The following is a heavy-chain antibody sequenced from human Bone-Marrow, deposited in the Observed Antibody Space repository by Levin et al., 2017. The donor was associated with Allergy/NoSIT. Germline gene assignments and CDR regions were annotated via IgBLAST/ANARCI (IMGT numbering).Heavy chain of an antibody. Sequence: KISCKAFGDTFSTYGFSWVRQAPGQGLEWMGGIIPIFGTAAYVEKFQGRVTISADESTSTVYMEMSSLRSDDTAMYFCARKRDGYNYFGYWGQGTLVTVSS. J-gene: IGHJ4*02. CDR2: IIPIFGTA. V-gene: IGHV1-69*01. CDR1: GDTFSTYG. D-gene: IGHD5-24*01. CDR3: ARKRDGYNYFGY.